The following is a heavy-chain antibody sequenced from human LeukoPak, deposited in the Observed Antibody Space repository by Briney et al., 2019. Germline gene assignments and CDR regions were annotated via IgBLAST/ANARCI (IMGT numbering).Heavy chain of an antibody. V-gene: IGHV3-15*01. CDR3: TTGITMIVVVPTGDY. Sequence: GGSLRLSCAASGFTFSNAWMSWVRQAPGKGLEWVGRIKSKTDGRTTDYAAPVKGRFTISRDDSKNTLYLQMNSLKTEDTAVYYCTTGITMIVVVPTGDYWGQGTLVTVSS. CDR2: IKSKTDGRTT. D-gene: IGHD3-22*01. J-gene: IGHJ4*02. CDR1: GFTFSNAW.